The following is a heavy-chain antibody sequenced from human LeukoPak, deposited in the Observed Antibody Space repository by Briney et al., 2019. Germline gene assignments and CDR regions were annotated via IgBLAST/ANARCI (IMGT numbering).Heavy chain of an antibody. J-gene: IGHJ3*02. D-gene: IGHD6-13*01. CDR3: ARLGPGYSSTWSNDAFAI. Sequence: SETLSLTWTVSGGSISSSTYYWGWIRQPPGKGLEWIGNIFYSGSTYYHPSLKSRVTISVDTSKNQFSLKLSSVTAADTAVYYCARLGPGYSSTWSNDAFAIWGQGTVVTVSS. CDR1: GGSISSSTYY. CDR2: IFYSGST. V-gene: IGHV4-39*01.